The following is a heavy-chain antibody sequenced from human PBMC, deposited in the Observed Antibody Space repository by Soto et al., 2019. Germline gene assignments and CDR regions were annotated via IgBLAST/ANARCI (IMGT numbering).Heavy chain of an antibody. CDR1: GYSFTSYW. J-gene: IGHJ5*02. CDR3: ARTGYSSGWYGDNWFDP. Sequence: GESLKISCKGSGYSFTSYWIGWVRQMPGKGLEWMGIIYPGDSDTRYSPSFQGQVTISADKSISTAYLQWSSLKASDTAMYYCARTGYSSGWYGDNWFDPWGQGTLVTVSS. V-gene: IGHV5-51*01. D-gene: IGHD6-19*01. CDR2: IYPGDSDT.